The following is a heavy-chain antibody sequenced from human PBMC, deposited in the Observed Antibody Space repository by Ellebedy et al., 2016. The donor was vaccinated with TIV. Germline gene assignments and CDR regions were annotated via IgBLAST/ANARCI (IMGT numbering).Heavy chain of an antibody. D-gene: IGHD6-13*01. Sequence: ASVKVSXXASGYTVTTYGISWVRQAPGQGLEWMGWISTYNGNTNYAQKLQGRVTMTTDTSTTTAYMELRSLRSDDTAFYYCARADSSSWYSNWFDPWGQGTLVTVSS. CDR1: GYTVTTYG. CDR3: ARADSSSWYSNWFDP. CDR2: ISTYNGNT. J-gene: IGHJ5*02. V-gene: IGHV1-18*01.